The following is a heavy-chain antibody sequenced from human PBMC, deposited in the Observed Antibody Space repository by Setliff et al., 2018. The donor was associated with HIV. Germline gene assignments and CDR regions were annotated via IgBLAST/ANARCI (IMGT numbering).Heavy chain of an antibody. J-gene: IGHJ5*02. Sequence: SETLSLTCTVSGGSISSSDYYWGWIRQPPGKGLEWIGSIFYSGRSTYNPSLRGRVTISVDTSKNQFSLSLTSVTAADTAVYYCARRGGTGNSYVLNWFDPWGQGTLVTVS. CDR3: ARRGGTGNSYVLNWFDP. CDR2: IFYSGRS. CDR1: GGSISSSDYY. V-gene: IGHV4-39*07. D-gene: IGHD5-18*01.